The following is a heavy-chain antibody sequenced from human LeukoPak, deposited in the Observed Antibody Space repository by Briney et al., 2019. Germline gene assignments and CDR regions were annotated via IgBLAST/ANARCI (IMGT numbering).Heavy chain of an antibody. V-gene: IGHV4-39*07. D-gene: IGHD6-6*01. J-gene: IGHJ4*02. CDR2: IYHSGST. Sequence: SETLSLTCTVSGGSISSSSYYWGWIRQPPGKGLEWIGSIYHSGSTYYNPSLKSRVTISVDTSKNQFSLKLSSVTAADTAVYYCARDGIGSSTPFDYWGQGTLVTVSS. CDR3: ARDGIGSSTPFDY. CDR1: GGSISSSSYY.